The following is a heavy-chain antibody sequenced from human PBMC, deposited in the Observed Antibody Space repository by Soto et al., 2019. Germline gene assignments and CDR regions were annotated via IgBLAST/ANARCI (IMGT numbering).Heavy chain of an antibody. J-gene: IGHJ4*02. CDR1: GGTFSSYA. Sequence: SVKVSCKASGGTFSSYAISWVRQAPGQGLEWMGGIIPIFGTANYAQKFQGRVTITADESTSTAYMELSSLRSEDTAVYYCARDSQHYSSGYYWYFDYWGQGTLVTVSS. V-gene: IGHV1-69*13. CDR2: IIPIFGTA. CDR3: ARDSQHYSSGYYWYFDY. D-gene: IGHD3-22*01.